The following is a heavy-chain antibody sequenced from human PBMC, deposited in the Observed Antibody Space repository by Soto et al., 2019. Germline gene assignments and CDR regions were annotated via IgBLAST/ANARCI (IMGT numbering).Heavy chain of an antibody. D-gene: IGHD3-10*01. J-gene: IGHJ5*02. CDR2: ISAYNGNT. CDR1: GYTFTSYG. Sequence: QVQLVQSGAEVKKPGASVKVSCKASGYTFTSYGISWVRQAPGQGLEWMGWISAYNGNTNYAQKLQGRVTITTDTSTSTAYMELRSLRSDDTAVYYCARDPMVRGDSSWFGPWGQGTLVTVSS. CDR3: ARDPMVRGDSSWFGP. V-gene: IGHV1-18*01.